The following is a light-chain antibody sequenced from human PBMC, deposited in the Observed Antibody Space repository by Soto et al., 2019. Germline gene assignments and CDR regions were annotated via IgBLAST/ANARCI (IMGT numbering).Light chain of an antibody. Sequence: EIVMTQSPATLSVSPGERATLSCRASQSVSSNLAWYQQKPGQAPRLLIYGASTRATGIPARFSGSGSGTEFTLTSSRLQYEDFAVYYCQQYNNWPFTFGHGTQVDIK. CDR1: QSVSSN. J-gene: IGKJ3*01. CDR3: QQYNNWPFT. CDR2: GAS. V-gene: IGKV3-15*01.